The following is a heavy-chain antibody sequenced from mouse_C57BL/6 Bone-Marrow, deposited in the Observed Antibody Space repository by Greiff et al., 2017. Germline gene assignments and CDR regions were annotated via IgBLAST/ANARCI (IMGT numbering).Heavy chain of an antibody. CDR2: IDPSDSYT. V-gene: IGHV1-69*01. J-gene: IGHJ2*01. CDR1: GYTFPSYW. CDR3: ARGCFDY. Sequence: QVQLQQPGAELVMPGASVKLSCTASGYTFPSYWMHWVKQRPGQGLEWIGEIDPSDSYTNYNQKFKGKSTLTVDKTSSTASMHLCSLTSEDSAVYYCARGCFDYWGQGTTLTVSS.